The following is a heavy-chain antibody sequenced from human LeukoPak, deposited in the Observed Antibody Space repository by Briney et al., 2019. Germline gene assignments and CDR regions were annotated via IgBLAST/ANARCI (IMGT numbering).Heavy chain of an antibody. J-gene: IGHJ4*02. V-gene: IGHV5-10-1*01. CDR3: ARHRPGGAGDY. D-gene: IGHD6-6*01. CDR2: IDPSDSYT. Sequence: GESLKISCQGSGYSFTSYWINWVRQMPGKGLEWMGRIDPSDSYTNHSPSFQGHVTISADKSLSTAYPQWSSLKASDTAMYYCARHRPGGAGDYWGQGTLVTVSS. CDR1: GYSFTSYW.